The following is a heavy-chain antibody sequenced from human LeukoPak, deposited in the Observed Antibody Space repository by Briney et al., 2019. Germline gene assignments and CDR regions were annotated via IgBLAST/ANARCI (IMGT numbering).Heavy chain of an antibody. CDR1: GFTFSSYS. Sequence: PGGSLRLSCAASGFTFSSYSMNWVRQAPGKGLEWVSYISSSSSTIYYADSVKGRFSIPRDNAKNSLYLQMNSLRAEDTAVYYCARNYGDTAMVPHDYWGQGTLVTVSS. V-gene: IGHV3-48*01. CDR3: ARNYGDTAMVPHDY. J-gene: IGHJ4*02. D-gene: IGHD5-18*01. CDR2: ISSSSSTI.